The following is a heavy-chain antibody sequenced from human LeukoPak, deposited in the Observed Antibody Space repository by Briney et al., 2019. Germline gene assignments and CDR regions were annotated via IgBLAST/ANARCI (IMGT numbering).Heavy chain of an antibody. D-gene: IGHD3-3*01. CDR2: IYSGGST. V-gene: IGHV3-66*01. CDR3: ARVWSGSSGYYYGMDV. J-gene: IGHJ6*02. CDR1: GFTVSSNY. Sequence: PGGSLRLSCAASGFTVSSNYMSWVRQAPGKGLDWVSVIYSGGSTYYAASVEGRFTISRDNSKNAMYLQMNSLRAEDTAVYYCARVWSGSSGYYYGMDVWGQGTTVTVSS.